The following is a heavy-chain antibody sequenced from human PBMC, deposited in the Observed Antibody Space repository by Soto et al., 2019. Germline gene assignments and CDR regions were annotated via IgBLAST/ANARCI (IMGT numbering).Heavy chain of an antibody. J-gene: IGHJ4*02. CDR2: IIPIFGTA. CDR1: GGTFSSYA. Sequence: QVQLVQSGAEVKKPGSSVKVSCKASGGTFSSYAISWVRQAPGQGLEWMGGIIPIFGTANYAQKFQGRVTITADESTSTADMKLSSLRSEDTAVYYCASTMKRGVGAHWGQGALVTVSS. V-gene: IGHV1-69*01. D-gene: IGHD1-26*01. CDR3: ASTMKRGVGAH.